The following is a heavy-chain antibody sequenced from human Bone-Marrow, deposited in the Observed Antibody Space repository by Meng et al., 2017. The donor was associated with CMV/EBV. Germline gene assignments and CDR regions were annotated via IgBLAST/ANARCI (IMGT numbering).Heavy chain of an antibody. J-gene: IGHJ4*02. CDR3: ARDLDIVVVGGVNY. V-gene: IGHV1-2*02. D-gene: IGHD2-2*03. CDR1: GYTFSNYG. CDR2: INPNSGGT. Sequence: ASVKVSCKASGYTFSNYGVSWVRQAPGQGLEWMGWINPNSGGTNYAQKFQGRVTMTRDTSISTAYMELSRLRSDDTAVYYCARDLDIVVVGGVNYWGQGTLVTVSS.